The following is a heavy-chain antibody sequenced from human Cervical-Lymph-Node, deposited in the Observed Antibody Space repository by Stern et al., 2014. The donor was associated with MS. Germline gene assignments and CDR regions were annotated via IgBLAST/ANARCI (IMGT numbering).Heavy chain of an antibody. CDR1: GYTFTSYD. Sequence: VQLVESGAEVKKPGASVKVSCKASGYTFTSYDINWVRQATGQGLEWMGWLNPNNGKTGYAQKFQGRVTMTRDTSVNTAYMELSSLTSEDTAVYYCARAEAYYYDSSGDYWGQGTLVTVSS. CDR2: LNPNNGKT. CDR3: ARAEAYYYDSSGDY. V-gene: IGHV1-8*01. D-gene: IGHD3-22*01. J-gene: IGHJ4*02.